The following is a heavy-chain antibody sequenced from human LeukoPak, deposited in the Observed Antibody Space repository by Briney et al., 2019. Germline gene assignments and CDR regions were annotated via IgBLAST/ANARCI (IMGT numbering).Heavy chain of an antibody. D-gene: IGHD2-21*01. CDR2: MNPNSGNT. J-gene: IGHJ3*02. CDR3: ARLRLRYTRNGDSTSYEVFDI. Sequence: GASVKVSCKASGYTFTSYDINWVRQATGQGLEWMGWMNPNSGNTGYAQKFQGRVTMTRNTSISTAYMELSSLRSEDTAVYYCARLRLRYTRNGDSTSYEVFDIWGRGTVVTVSS. V-gene: IGHV1-8*01. CDR1: GYTFTSYD.